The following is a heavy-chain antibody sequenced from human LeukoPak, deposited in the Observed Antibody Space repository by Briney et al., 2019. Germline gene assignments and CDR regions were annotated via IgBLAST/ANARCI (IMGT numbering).Heavy chain of an antibody. CDR1: GGSFSGYY. V-gene: IGHV4-34*01. J-gene: IGHJ6*02. CDR2: INHSGST. Sequence: TSETLSLTCAVYGGSFSGYYWSWIRQPPGKGLEWIGEINHSGSTNYNPSLKSRVTISVGTSKNQFSLKLSSVTAADTAVYYCARGPRGYCSGGSCIRNYYYYGMDVWGQGTTVTVSS. CDR3: ARGPRGYCSGGSCIRNYYYYGMDV. D-gene: IGHD2-15*01.